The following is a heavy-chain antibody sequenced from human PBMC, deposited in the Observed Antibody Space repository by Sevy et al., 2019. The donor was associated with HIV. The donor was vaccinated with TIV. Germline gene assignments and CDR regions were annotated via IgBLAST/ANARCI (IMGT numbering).Heavy chain of an antibody. Sequence: GGSLRLSCAASGLTFSSYAMSWIRQAPGKGLEWVSSIVGSGGKTYYADSVKGRCTISRDNSRNTLYLQMSSLRAEDTAVYYWANAATRGLLLFGGGFDIWGQWTMVTVSS. D-gene: IGHD3-10*01. CDR1: GLTFSSYA. J-gene: IGHJ3*02. V-gene: IGHV3-23*01. CDR3: ANAATRGLLLFGGGFDI. CDR2: IVGSGGKT.